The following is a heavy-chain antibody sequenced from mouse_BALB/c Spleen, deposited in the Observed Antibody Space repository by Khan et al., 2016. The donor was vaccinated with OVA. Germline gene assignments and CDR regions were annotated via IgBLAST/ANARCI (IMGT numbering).Heavy chain of an antibody. CDR2: IYPSDGYT. Sequence: QVQLQQPGAELVRPGASVKLSCKASGYTFTNYFINWVQQRPGQGLEWIGNIYPSDGYTTYNQKFKDTATLTVDKSSRTAYMHLSSPTSDDSAVYYCTRHGSSYDAMDYWGQGTSVTVSS. J-gene: IGHJ4*01. D-gene: IGHD1-1*01. CDR3: TRHGSSYDAMDY. V-gene: IGHV1-69*02. CDR1: GYTFTNYF.